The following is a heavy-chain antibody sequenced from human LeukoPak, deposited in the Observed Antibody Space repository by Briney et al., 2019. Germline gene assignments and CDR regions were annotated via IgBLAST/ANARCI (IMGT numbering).Heavy chain of an antibody. J-gene: IGHJ4*02. V-gene: IGHV1-18*01. Sequence: ASVKVSCKASGYTFTSYGISWVRQAPGQGLEWMGWISAYNGNTNYAQKLQGRVTMTTDTSTSTAYMELRSLRSEDTAVYYCARSNSYGMLWVFDYWGQGTLVTVSS. CDR3: ARSNSYGMLWVFDY. CDR2: ISAYNGNT. D-gene: IGHD5-18*01. CDR1: GYTFTSYG.